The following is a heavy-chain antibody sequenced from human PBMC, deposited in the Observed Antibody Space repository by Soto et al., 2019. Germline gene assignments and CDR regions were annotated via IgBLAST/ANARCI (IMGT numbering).Heavy chain of an antibody. CDR3: AKDPEGYYDSSGQYYDAFDY. CDR1: GFTFSTYS. J-gene: IGHJ4*02. CDR2: ITSSSTYR. V-gene: IGHV3-21*01. Sequence: PGGSLRLSCAASGFTFSTYSMNWVRQAPGKGLEWVSDITSSSTYRFYADSVKGRFTISRDDAKNSLYLQMNSLRAEDTGVYYCAKDPEGYYDSSGQYYDAFDYWGQGTLVTVSS. D-gene: IGHD3-22*01.